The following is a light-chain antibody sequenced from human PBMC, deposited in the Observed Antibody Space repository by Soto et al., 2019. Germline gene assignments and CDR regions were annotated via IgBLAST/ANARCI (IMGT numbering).Light chain of an antibody. J-gene: IGLJ1*01. CDR1: SSDVGSYDL. V-gene: IGLV2-14*02. Sequence: QSALTQPASVSGSPGQSITISRTGTSSDVGSYDLVSWYQQHPGKAPKLLISEVSNRPSGVSHRFSGSKSGNTASLTISGLQAEDEADYYCSSYRTGGPFVFGTGTKVTV. CDR3: SSYRTGGPFV. CDR2: EVS.